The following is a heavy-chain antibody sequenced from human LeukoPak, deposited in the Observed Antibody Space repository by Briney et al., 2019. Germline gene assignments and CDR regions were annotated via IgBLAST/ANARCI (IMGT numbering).Heavy chain of an antibody. D-gene: IGHD2-21*02. J-gene: IGHJ1*01. CDR2: ISYDGSNK. V-gene: IGHV3-30*03. Sequence: PGGSLRLSCAASGFTFSSYGMHWVRQAPGKGLEWVAVISYDGSNKYYADSVKGRFTISRDNSKNTLYLQMNSLRAEDTAVYYCARSRIVVVTSGDLQHWGQGTLVTVSS. CDR1: GFTFSSYG. CDR3: ARSRIVVVTSGDLQH.